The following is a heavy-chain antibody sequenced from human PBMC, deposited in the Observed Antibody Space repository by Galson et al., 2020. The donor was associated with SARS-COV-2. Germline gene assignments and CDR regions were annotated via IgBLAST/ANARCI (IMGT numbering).Heavy chain of an antibody. CDR1: GGSISSSSYY. CDR2: IYYTGST. D-gene: IGHD3-22*01. V-gene: IGHV4-39*01. Sequence: SETLSLTCTVSGGSISSSSYYWGWIRQHPGKGLEWIGSIYYTGSTYYNPSLKSRVTISVDTSKNQFSLKLSSVTAADTAVYYCARQEGITRIVVVQGWFDPGGQGTRVTVSS. CDR3: ARQEGITRIVVVQGWFDP. J-gene: IGHJ5*02.